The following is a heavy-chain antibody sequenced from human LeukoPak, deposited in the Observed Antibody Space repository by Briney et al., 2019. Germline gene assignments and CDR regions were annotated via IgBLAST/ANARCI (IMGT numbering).Heavy chain of an antibody. V-gene: IGHV4-30-2*01. CDR1: GGSISSGGYS. CDR3: ASYKVAYSFDY. J-gene: IGHJ4*02. D-gene: IGHD5-12*01. Sequence: PSETLSLTCAVSGGSISSGGYSWSWIRQPPGKGLEWIGFIYHSGSTYYNPSLKSRVTISVDRSKNQFSLKLSSVTAADTAVYYCASYKVAYSFDYWGQGTLVTVSS. CDR2: IYHSGST.